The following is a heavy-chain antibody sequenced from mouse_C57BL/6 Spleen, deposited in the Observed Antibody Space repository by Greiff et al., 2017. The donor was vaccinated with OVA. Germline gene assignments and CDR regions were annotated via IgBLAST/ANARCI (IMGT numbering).Heavy chain of an antibody. V-gene: IGHV1-69*01. CDR3: ARKDSSGYVGFAY. J-gene: IGHJ3*01. Sequence: QVQLKESGAELVMPGASVKLSCKASGYTFTSYWMHWVKQRPGQGLEWIGEIDPSDSYTNYNQKFKGKSTLTVDKSSSTAYMQLSSLTSEDSAVYYCARKDSSGYVGFAYWGQGTLVTVSA. CDR2: IDPSDSYT. D-gene: IGHD3-2*02. CDR1: GYTFTSYW.